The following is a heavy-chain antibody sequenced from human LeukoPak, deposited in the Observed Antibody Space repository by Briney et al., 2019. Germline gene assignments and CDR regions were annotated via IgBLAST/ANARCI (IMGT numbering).Heavy chain of an antibody. CDR1: GGSMTNYY. J-gene: IGHJ4*02. CDR2: ISYSGKS. CDR3: VRVGRSLHWNPDF. Sequence: SETLSLTCTVSGGSMTNYYWGYIRQPPGKGLEWIAYISYSGKSNYNPSLRSRVTMSVDMSKNQFSLKLTSVTAADTAVYYCVRVGRSLHWNPDFWGLGTMVTVSS. V-gene: IGHV4-59*01. D-gene: IGHD1-1*01.